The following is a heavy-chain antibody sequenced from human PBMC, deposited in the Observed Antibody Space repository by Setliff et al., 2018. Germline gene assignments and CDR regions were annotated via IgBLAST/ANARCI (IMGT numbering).Heavy chain of an antibody. V-gene: IGHV3-21*01. CDR3: ASSRTWIPVLDY. D-gene: IGHD5-18*01. J-gene: IGHJ4*02. CDR2: LSSANNYI. CDR1: GFAFPSYN. Sequence: GSLRLSCEASGFAFPSYNMIWVRQAPGKGLEWVSSLSSANNYIVYADSVKGRFTISRDNAKSSLYLQMNSLTAEDTAIYYCASSRTWIPVLDYCGQGTLVTVSS.